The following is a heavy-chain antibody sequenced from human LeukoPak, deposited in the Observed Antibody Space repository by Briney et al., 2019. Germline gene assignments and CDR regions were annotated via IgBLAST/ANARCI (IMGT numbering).Heavy chain of an antibody. CDR2: IIPILGIA. J-gene: IGHJ4*02. Sequence: ASVKVSCKASGYTFTSYGISWVRQAPGQGLEWMGRIIPILGIANYAQKFQGRVTITADKSTSTAYMELSSLRSEDTAVYYCATAPKYYDSSGYYSYWGQGTLVTVSS. CDR1: GYTFTSYG. CDR3: ATAPKYYDSSGYYSY. D-gene: IGHD3-22*01. V-gene: IGHV1-69*04.